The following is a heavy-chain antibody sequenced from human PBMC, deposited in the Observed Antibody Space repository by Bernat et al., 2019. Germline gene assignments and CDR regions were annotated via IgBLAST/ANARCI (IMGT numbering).Heavy chain of an antibody. CDR2: IKHSGST. CDR1: GGSFSGYY. Sequence: QVQLQQWGAGLLKPSETLSLTCAVYGGSFSGYYWSWMRQPPGKGPEWMGEIKHSGSTNYNPSLKSRVTISVDTTKHQFSLKLSSVTAADTAVYYCARTSLVLLWSGGLKSDAFDIWGQGKMVTVSS. V-gene: IGHV4-34*01. CDR3: ARTSLVLLWSGGLKSDAFDI. D-gene: IGHD3-10*01. J-gene: IGHJ3*02.